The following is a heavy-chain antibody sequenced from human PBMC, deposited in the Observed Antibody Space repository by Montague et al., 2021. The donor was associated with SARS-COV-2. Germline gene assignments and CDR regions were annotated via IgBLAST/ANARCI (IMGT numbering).Heavy chain of an antibody. CDR3: ARQATGRYFDWILYGMDV. CDR1: GGSISSYY. V-gene: IGHV4-39*01. J-gene: IGHJ6*02. CDR2: IYYSGST. Sequence: SETLSLTCTVSGGSISSYYWGWIRQPPGKGLEWIGSIYYSGSTYYNPSLKSRVTISVDTSKNQFSLKLSSVTAADTAVYYCARQATGRYFDWILYGMDVWGQGTTVTVSS. D-gene: IGHD3-9*01.